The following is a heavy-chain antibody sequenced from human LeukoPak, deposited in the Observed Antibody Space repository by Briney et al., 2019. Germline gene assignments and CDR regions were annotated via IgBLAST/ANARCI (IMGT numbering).Heavy chain of an antibody. CDR3: ARVGGFGETQR. V-gene: IGHV4-59*01. CDR1: GGSISSYY. CDR2: IYSSGNT. J-gene: IGHJ1*01. Sequence: PSETLSLTCTVSGGSISSYYWSWVRQPPGKGLEWIGYIYSSGNTNYNPSLKSRVTMSVDTSKNQFSLNLSSVTAADTAVYYCARVGGFGETQRWGQGTLVTVSS. D-gene: IGHD3-10*01.